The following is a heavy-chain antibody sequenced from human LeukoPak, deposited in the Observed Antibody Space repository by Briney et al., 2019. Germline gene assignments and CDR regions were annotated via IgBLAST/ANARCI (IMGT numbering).Heavy chain of an antibody. Sequence: ASVKVSCKASGYTFTSYYLHWVRQAPGQGLEWMGIINPSGGSTSYAQKFQGRVTMTRDTSTSTVYMELSSLRSEDTAVYYCARVFDPDTAMGLDYYYYGMDVRGQGTTVTVSS. V-gene: IGHV1-46*01. CDR2: INPSGGST. D-gene: IGHD5-18*01. J-gene: IGHJ6*02. CDR1: GYTFTSYY. CDR3: ARVFDPDTAMGLDYYYYGMDV.